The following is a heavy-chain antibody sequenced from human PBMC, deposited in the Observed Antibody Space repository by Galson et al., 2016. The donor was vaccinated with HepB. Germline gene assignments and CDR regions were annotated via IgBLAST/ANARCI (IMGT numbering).Heavy chain of an antibody. V-gene: IGHV3-30*04. J-gene: IGHJ4*02. CDR3: ARDHYNRGSYFDD. Sequence: SLRLSCAASGFTFNSYVLHWVRQAPGKGLEWVAVVPYDGSTKHYADSVKGRFTISRDNSKHTLFLQMNSLRAEDTAVYFCARDHYNRGSYFDDWGQGTLVTVSS. D-gene: IGHD3-10*01. CDR1: GFTFNSYV. CDR2: VPYDGSTK.